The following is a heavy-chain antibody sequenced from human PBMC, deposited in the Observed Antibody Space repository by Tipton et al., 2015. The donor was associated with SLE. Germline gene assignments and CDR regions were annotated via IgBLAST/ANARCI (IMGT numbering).Heavy chain of an antibody. J-gene: IGHJ4*02. Sequence: TLSLTCTVSGGSISGPYHWSWIRQAAGKGLEWIGRFDPNGSTRYNPSFQSRVTISVDTSKNQFSLKLSSVTAADTAVYYCASFDPDYWGQGTLVTVSS. CDR2: FDPNGST. V-gene: IGHV4-61*02. CDR3: ASFDPDY. CDR1: GGSISGPYH.